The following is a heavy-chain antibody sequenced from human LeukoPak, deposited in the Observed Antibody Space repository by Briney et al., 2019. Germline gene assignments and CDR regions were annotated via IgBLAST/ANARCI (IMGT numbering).Heavy chain of an antibody. CDR3: ARHRGYDFYYFDY. J-gene: IGHJ4*02. Sequence: PSETLSLTCAVSGYSISSGYYWGWIRQPPGKGVEWIGSICHSGSTYYNPSLKSRVTISVDTSKNQFSLKLSSVTAADTAVYYCARHRGYDFYYFDYWGQGTLVTVSS. V-gene: IGHV4-38-2*01. D-gene: IGHD5-12*01. CDR1: GYSISSGYY. CDR2: ICHSGST.